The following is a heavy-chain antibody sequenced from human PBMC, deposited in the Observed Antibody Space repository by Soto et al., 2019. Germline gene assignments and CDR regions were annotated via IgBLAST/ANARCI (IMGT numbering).Heavy chain of an antibody. CDR2: INAGNGNT. J-gene: IGHJ3*02. CDR3: ARVYYAQGAFDI. CDR1: GYTFTSYA. Sequence: ASVKVSCKASGYTFTSYAMHWVRQAPGQRLEWMGWINAGNGNTKYSQKFQGRVTITRDTSASTAYMELSSLRSEDTAVYYCARVYYAQGAFDIRGQGTMVTVSS. V-gene: IGHV1-3*01. D-gene: IGHD2-2*01.